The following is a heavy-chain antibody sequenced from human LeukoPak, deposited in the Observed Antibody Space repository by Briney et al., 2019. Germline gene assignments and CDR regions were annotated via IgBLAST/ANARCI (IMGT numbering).Heavy chain of an antibody. CDR2: VHYSEKT. J-gene: IGHJ4*02. CDR3: ARRVAITGTPRAYFDY. V-gene: IGHV4-59*08. Sequence: NPSETLSLTCSVSGGPISRYYWSWIRHPPGKELEWIGYVHYSEKTKYNPSLESRVTISLDTYKNQFSLWLNSVTTADTAVYFCARRVAITGTPRAYFDYWGQGILVTVSS. CDR1: GGPISRYY. D-gene: IGHD1-20*01.